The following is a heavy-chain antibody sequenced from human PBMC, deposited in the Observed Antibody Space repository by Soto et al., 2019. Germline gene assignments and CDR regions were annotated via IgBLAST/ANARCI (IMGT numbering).Heavy chain of an antibody. D-gene: IGHD6-19*01. Sequence: EVQLVESGGGLVQPGGSLRLSCAASGFSISSYWMNWVRQAPGKGLEWVAIIRKDGSEKYYVDSVKGRFTISRDNAKNSLYLQMNSPRDVDVAVYYCAGGSGGRSAYWGRGTLVTVSS. CDR1: GFSISSYW. V-gene: IGHV3-7*03. J-gene: IGHJ4*02. CDR2: IRKDGSEK. CDR3: AGGSGGRSAY.